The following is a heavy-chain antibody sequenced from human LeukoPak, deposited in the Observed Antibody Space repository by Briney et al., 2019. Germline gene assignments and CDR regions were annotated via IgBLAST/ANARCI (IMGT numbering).Heavy chain of an antibody. CDR2: IYYSGST. CDR1: GASVSSSH. Sequence: SETLSLTCTVSGASVSSSHWNWIRQPPGKGLEWIGYIYYSGSTNYNPSLKSRVTISVDTSKNQFSLKLSSVTAADTAVYYCARGGVTMVRGVTFPYYYYCMDVWGKGTTVTVSS. J-gene: IGHJ6*03. V-gene: IGHV4-59*02. CDR3: ARGGVTMVRGVTFPYYYYCMDV. D-gene: IGHD3-10*01.